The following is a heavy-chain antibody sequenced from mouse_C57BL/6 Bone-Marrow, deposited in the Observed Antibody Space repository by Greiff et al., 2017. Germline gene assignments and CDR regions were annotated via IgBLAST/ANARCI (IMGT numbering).Heavy chain of an antibody. CDR1: GYTFTSYW. CDR3: ARSNWDPWFAH. J-gene: IGHJ3*01. D-gene: IGHD4-1*02. V-gene: IGHV1-50*01. Sequence: QVQLKQPGAELVKPGASVKLSCKASGYTFTSYWMQWVKQRPGQGLEWIGEIDPSDSYPNYNQKFKGKATLTVDTSSSTAYMQLSSLTSEDSAVYYCARSNWDPWFAHWGQGTLVTVSA. CDR2: IDPSDSYP.